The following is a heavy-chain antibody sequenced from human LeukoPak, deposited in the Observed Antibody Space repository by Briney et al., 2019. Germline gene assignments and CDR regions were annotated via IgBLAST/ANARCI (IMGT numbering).Heavy chain of an antibody. CDR3: ARDLGYCTNGACHTRFDY. J-gene: IGHJ4*02. Sequence: GGSLRLSCAASGFTFSSYAMSWVRQAPGKGLEWVSGITGSGGNTYYAGSVKGRFTISRDNSKNTLYLQMSSLRAEDTAIYYCARDLGYCTNGACHTRFDYWGQGTLVTVSS. V-gene: IGHV3-23*01. D-gene: IGHD2-8*01. CDR1: GFTFSSYA. CDR2: ITGSGGNT.